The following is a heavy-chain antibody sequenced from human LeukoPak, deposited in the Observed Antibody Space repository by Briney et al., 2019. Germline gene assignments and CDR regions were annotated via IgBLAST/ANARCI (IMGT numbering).Heavy chain of an antibody. CDR3: ARDRGDGYNSRIDY. Sequence: SETLSLTCTVAGGSISSYCWSWIRKPPGKGLEWPGYIYYSGSTNYNPSLKSRVTISVDTSKNQFSLKLSSVTAADTAVYYCARDRGDGYNSRIDYWGQGTLVTVSS. J-gene: IGHJ4*02. D-gene: IGHD5-24*01. V-gene: IGHV4-59*01. CDR1: GGSISSYC. CDR2: IYYSGST.